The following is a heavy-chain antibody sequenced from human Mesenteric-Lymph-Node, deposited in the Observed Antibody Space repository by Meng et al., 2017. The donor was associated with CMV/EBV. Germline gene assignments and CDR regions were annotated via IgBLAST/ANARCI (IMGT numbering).Heavy chain of an antibody. CDR2: IYYSGST. CDR3: ARDDGSSWYGDAFDI. CDR1: GYSISSGYY. J-gene: IGHJ3*02. V-gene: IGHV4-61*01. Sequence: SETLSLTCTVSGYSISSGYYWGWIRQPPGKGLEWIGYIYYSGSTNYNPSLKSRVTISVDTSKNQFSLKLSSVTAADTAVYYCARDDGSSWYGDAFDIWGQGTMVTVSS. D-gene: IGHD6-13*01.